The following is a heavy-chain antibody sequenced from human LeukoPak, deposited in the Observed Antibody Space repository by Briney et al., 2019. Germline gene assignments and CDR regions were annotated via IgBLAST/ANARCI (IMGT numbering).Heavy chain of an antibody. Sequence: SETLSLTCTVSGDSISSSNSYWGWIRQPPGKGLEWIGTLSYSGSTYYNPSLKSRITISVDTSKSQFSLRLSSVTAADTALYYCARHIQGANVCDYWGQGTLVTVPS. J-gene: IGHJ4*02. CDR3: ARHIQGANVCDY. D-gene: IGHD2-21*01. CDR2: LSYSGST. V-gene: IGHV4-39*01. CDR1: GDSISSSNSY.